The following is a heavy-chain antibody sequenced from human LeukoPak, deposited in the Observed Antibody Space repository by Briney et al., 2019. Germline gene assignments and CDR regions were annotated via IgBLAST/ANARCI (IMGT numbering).Heavy chain of an antibody. D-gene: IGHD6-6*01. V-gene: IGHV3-48*01. Sequence: PGRSLRLSCAASGFTFSSYSMNWVRQAPGKGLEWVSYISSSGNTIYYADSVKGRFSISRDNAKNSLYLQMNSLGAEDTAVYYCARDQGGFYSSSSPDYWGQGTLVTVSS. CDR2: ISSSGNTI. J-gene: IGHJ4*02. CDR3: ARDQGGFYSSSSPDY. CDR1: GFTFSSYS.